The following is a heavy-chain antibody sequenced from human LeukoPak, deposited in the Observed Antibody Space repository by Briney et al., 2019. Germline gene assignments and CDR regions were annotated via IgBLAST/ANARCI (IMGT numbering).Heavy chain of an antibody. D-gene: IGHD3-22*01. V-gene: IGHV4-30-2*01. Sequence: SETLSLTCAVSGGSISSSGYSWSWIRQPPGKGLEWIGYIYHSGSTYYNPSLKSRVTISVDRSKNQFSLKLSSVTAADTAVYYCARVNYDSSGYLLLGYFDYWGQGTLVTVYS. CDR2: IYHSGST. J-gene: IGHJ4*02. CDR1: GGSISSSGYS. CDR3: ARVNYDSSGYLLLGYFDY.